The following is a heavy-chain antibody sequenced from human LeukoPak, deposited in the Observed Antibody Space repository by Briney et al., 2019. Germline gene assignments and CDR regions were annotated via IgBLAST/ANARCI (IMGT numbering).Heavy chain of an antibody. CDR1: GFTFSSYS. J-gene: IGHJ3*02. CDR3: AKMAPISSWYAFDI. D-gene: IGHD6-13*01. V-gene: IGHV3-21*04. Sequence: PGGSLRLSCAASGFTFSSYSMNWVRQAPGKGLEWVSSISSSSSYIYYADSVKGRFTISRDNAKNSLYLQMNSLRAEDTAVYYCAKMAPISSWYAFDIWGQGTMVTVSS. CDR2: ISSSSSYI.